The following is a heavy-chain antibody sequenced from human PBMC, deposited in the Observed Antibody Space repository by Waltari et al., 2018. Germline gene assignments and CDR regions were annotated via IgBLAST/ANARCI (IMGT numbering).Heavy chain of an antibody. CDR3: ARDRQGIFDY. J-gene: IGHJ4*02. CDR1: GFTFSSYG. V-gene: IGHV3-7*01. Sequence: EVQLVESGGGLVQPGGSLRLSCAASGFTFSSYGMSWVRQAPGKGLEWVANIKQDGSEKYYVDSVKGRFTISRDNAKNSLYLQMNSLRAEDTAVYYCARDRQGIFDYWGQGTLVTVSS. CDR2: IKQDGSEK. D-gene: IGHD2-21*01.